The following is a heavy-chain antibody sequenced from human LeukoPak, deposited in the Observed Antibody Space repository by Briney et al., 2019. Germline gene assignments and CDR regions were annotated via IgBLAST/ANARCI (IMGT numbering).Heavy chain of an antibody. D-gene: IGHD3-10*01. CDR3: ARGPRKLWFGRDDAFDI. CDR2: INHSGST. Sequence: KTSETLSLTCAVYGGSFSVYYWSWVRQPPGKGREWIGEINHSGSTDYNQSLKSRVTISVDTSKNQFSLKLSSATAADTAVYYCARGPRKLWFGRDDAFDIWGQGTMVTVSS. J-gene: IGHJ3*02. V-gene: IGHV4-34*01. CDR1: GGSFSVYY.